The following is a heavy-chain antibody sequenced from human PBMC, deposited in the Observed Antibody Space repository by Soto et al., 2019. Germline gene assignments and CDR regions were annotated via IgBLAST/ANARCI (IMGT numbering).Heavy chain of an antibody. J-gene: IGHJ5*02. Sequence: QVQLVQSGAAVTKPGASVKVSCKASGYTFNKYGISWVRQAPGQGLEWMGWINTYNGNTNHAQKVQGRVTMTTDTSTSTAYLELSNLRSDDTAVYYCARVDYAEDSGWFDPWGQGTLVTVSS. D-gene: IGHD4-17*01. CDR2: INTYNGNT. V-gene: IGHV1-18*01. CDR3: ARVDYAEDSGWFDP. CDR1: GYTFNKYG.